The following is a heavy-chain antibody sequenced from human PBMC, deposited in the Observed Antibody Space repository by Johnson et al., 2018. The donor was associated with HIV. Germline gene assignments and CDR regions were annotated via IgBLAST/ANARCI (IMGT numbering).Heavy chain of an antibody. Sequence: VQLVESGGGLVQPGGSLRLSCAGSGFTFSDHAMGWVRQAPGKGLEWVSSMSGSGAVTYYADSVKGRFTISRDNSKNRLFLQINSLRAEDTAVYYCAKDPAVVPPICFDVWGQGTVVTVSS. CDR2: MSGSGAVT. J-gene: IGHJ3*01. CDR1: GFTFSDHA. D-gene: IGHD3-22*01. V-gene: IGHV3-23*04. CDR3: AKDPAVVPPICFDV.